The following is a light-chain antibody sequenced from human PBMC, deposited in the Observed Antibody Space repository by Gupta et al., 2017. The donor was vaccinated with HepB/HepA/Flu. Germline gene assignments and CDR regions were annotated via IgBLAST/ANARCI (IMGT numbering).Light chain of an antibody. CDR3: QQYNTWPPRT. CDR2: GAS. Sequence: EIVMTQSPATLSVSPGERATLSCRASQSVSSNLAWYQQKPGQAPRLLIYGASTRATGIPARFSGSGSGTEFTLTISSLQSEDFAVYYCQQYNTWPPRTFGHGTKVDIK. V-gene: IGKV3-15*01. CDR1: QSVSSN. J-gene: IGKJ3*01.